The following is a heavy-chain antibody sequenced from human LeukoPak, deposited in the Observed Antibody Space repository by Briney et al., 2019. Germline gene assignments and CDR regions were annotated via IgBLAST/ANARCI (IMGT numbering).Heavy chain of an antibody. J-gene: IGHJ3*02. Sequence: SETLSLTCTVSGGSISSSSYYWGWIRQPPGKGLEWIGSIYYSGSTYYNPSLKSRVAISVDTFKNQFSLKLSSVTAADTAVYYCARGYNWNPGAFDIWGQGTMVTVSS. D-gene: IGHD1-20*01. CDR1: GGSISSSSYY. CDR3: ARGYNWNPGAFDI. V-gene: IGHV4-39*07. CDR2: IYYSGST.